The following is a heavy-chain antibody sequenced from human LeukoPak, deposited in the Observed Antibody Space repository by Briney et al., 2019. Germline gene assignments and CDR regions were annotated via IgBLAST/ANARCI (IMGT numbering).Heavy chain of an antibody. D-gene: IGHD3-3*01. V-gene: IGHV1-46*01. CDR3: ARAHPYDFWSGYYLY. J-gene: IGHJ4*02. CDR2: INPSGGST. Sequence: ASVKVSCKASGYTFTSCYMHWVRQAPGQGLEWMGIINPSGGSTSYAQKFQGRVTMTRDTSTSTVYMELSSLRSEDTAVYYCARAHPYDFWSGYYLYWGQGTLVTVSS. CDR1: GYTFTSCY.